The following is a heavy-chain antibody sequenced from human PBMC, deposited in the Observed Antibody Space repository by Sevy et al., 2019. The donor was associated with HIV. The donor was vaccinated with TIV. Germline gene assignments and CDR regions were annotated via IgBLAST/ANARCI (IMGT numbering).Heavy chain of an antibody. J-gene: IGHJ4*02. CDR2: ISYDGSHK. CDR3: AKDAGYSTDWYPGY. V-gene: IGHV3-30*18. Sequence: GSLRLSCAASEFAFNTYGMHWVRQAPGKGLEWVAVISYDGSHKSYADSVKGRFTISRDNSKNTPFLQMNSLRAEDTAMYYCAKDAGYSTDWYPGYWGQGTLVTVSS. D-gene: IGHD5-18*01. CDR1: EFAFNTYG.